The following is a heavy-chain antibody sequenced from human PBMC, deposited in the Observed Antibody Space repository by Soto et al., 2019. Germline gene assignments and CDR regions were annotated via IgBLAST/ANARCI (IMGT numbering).Heavy chain of an antibody. CDR3: ARMATFGSLNWFDP. Sequence: ASVKVSCKASGYSFTNNDVSWVRQATGQGLEWMGRMNPGSGDTGYAQKFQGRVTMTRDISIATAYMELSSLRSDDTAIYYCARMATFGSLNWFDPWGQGTQVTVSS. CDR2: MNPGSGDT. J-gene: IGHJ5*02. D-gene: IGHD3-16*01. V-gene: IGHV1-8*01. CDR1: GYSFTNND.